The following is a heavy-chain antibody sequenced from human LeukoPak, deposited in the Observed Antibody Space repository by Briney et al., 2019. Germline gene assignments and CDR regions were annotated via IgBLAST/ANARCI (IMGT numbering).Heavy chain of an antibody. D-gene: IGHD5-12*01. Sequence: ASVKVSCKASGYTFSNYGMSWVRQAPGHGLEWMGWISGFNGHTKYSQKPQGRVTMTTDTSTSTAYMEVRSLRSDDTAVYYCARAWLRRKYYYYMDVWGKGTTVTVSS. CDR3: ARAWLRRKYYYYMDV. CDR2: ISGFNGHT. J-gene: IGHJ6*03. V-gene: IGHV1-18*04. CDR1: GYTFSNYG.